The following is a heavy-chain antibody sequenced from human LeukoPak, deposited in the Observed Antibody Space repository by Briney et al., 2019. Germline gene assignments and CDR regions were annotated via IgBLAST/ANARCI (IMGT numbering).Heavy chain of an antibody. CDR2: INAGNGNT. Sequence: ASVKVSCKASGYAFTSYAMHWVRQAPGQRLEWMGWINAGNGNTKYSQKFQGRVTITRDTSASTAYMELSSLRSEDTAVYYCARATHSYYDSSRDAFDIWGQGTMVTVSS. V-gene: IGHV1-3*01. D-gene: IGHD3-22*01. CDR3: ARATHSYYDSSRDAFDI. CDR1: GYAFTSYA. J-gene: IGHJ3*02.